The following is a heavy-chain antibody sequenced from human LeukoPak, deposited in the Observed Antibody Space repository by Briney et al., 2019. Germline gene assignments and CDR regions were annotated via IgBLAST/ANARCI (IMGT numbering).Heavy chain of an antibody. V-gene: IGHV5-51*01. J-gene: IGHJ4*02. CDR3: ARHVGIVVTGTDY. Sequence: GEALQISSQTSGYTFTNYWIGWVRPMPGKGLEWMGIIYPGDSDTRYSPSFQGQVTISADKSISTAYLQWSSLKAADTAMYYCARHVGIVVTGTDYWGQGTLVTVSS. CDR1: GYTFTNYW. D-gene: IGHD6-19*01. CDR2: IYPGDSDT.